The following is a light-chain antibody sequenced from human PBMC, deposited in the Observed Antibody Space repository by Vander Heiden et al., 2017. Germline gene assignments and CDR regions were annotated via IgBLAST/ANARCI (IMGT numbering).Light chain of an antibody. Sequence: SYELTQPPSVSVSPGQTASITCSGDKLGDKYACWYQQKPGQFPVLVIYQDSKRPSGIPERFSGSNSGNTATLTISGTQAMDEADYYCQAWDSSTPLYVFGTGTKVTVL. CDR3: QAWDSSTPLYV. J-gene: IGLJ1*01. V-gene: IGLV3-1*01. CDR2: QDS. CDR1: KLGDKY.